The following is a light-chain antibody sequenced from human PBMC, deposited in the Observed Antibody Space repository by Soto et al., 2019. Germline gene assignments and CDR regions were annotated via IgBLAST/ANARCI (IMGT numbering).Light chain of an antibody. V-gene: IGKV1-39*01. J-gene: IGKJ2*01. CDR2: ASF. Sequence: DIQMTQSPSLSVSVGDKVTITCRASHSISNFLNWYQQKAGKAPKLLIYASFNLQSGVPSRFSGRGSGTDFTLTISSLQPEEFATYCCQQNYITPYTFGQGTKLEIK. CDR1: HSISNF. CDR3: QQNYITPYT.